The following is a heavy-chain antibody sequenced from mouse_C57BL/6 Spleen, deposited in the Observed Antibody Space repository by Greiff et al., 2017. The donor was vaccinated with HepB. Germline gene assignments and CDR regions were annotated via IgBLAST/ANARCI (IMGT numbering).Heavy chain of an antibody. Sequence: EVQLQQSGAELVKPGASVKLSCTASGFNIKDYYMHWVKQRTEQGLEWIGRIDPEDGETKYAPNFQGKATITADTSSNTAYLQLSSLTSEDTAVYYCAPHYYGSSSYWYFDVWGTGTTVTVSS. CDR2: IDPEDGET. V-gene: IGHV14-2*01. CDR1: GFNIKDYY. J-gene: IGHJ1*03. CDR3: APHYYGSSSYWYFDV. D-gene: IGHD1-1*01.